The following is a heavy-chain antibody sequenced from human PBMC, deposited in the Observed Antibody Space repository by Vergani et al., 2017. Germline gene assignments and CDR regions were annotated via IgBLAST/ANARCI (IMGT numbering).Heavy chain of an antibody. CDR3: ARDREVAARLHYYYYMDV. CDR2: IIPILGTA. CDR1: GGTFSRYA. V-gene: IGHV1-69*11. D-gene: IGHD6-6*01. J-gene: IGHJ6*03. Sequence: QVQLVQSGAEVKKPGASVKVSCKASGGTFSRYAISWVRQAPGQGLQWMGRIIPILGTANYAQKFQGRVTITADESTSTAYMELSSLRSEDTAVYYCARDREVAARLHYYYYMDVWGKGTTVTVSS.